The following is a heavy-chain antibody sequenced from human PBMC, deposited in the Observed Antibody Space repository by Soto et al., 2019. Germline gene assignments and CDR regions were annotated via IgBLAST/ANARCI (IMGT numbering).Heavy chain of an antibody. D-gene: IGHD3-10*01. CDR3: ASGVAMVRGETY. Sequence: GGSLRLSCAASGFTVSSNYMSWVRQAPGKGLEWVSVIYSGGSTYYADSVKGRFTISRDNSKNTLYLQMNSLRAEDTAVYYCASGVAMVRGETYWGQGTLVTVSS. V-gene: IGHV3-66*01. J-gene: IGHJ4*02. CDR2: IYSGGST. CDR1: GFTVSSNY.